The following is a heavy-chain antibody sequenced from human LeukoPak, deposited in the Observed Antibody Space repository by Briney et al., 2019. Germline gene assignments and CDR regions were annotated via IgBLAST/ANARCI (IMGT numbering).Heavy chain of an antibody. V-gene: IGHV1-46*01. J-gene: IGHJ4*02. CDR1: GYTFTGYY. D-gene: IGHD1-26*01. CDR2: INPSAGST. Sequence: ASVKASCKASGYTFTGYYMHWVRQAPGQGLEWMGIINPSAGSTTYAQKFQGRVTMTRDTSTSTVYMDLSSLRSEDTAVYYCARVGATSLTLDYWGQGTLVTVSS. CDR3: ARVGATSLTLDY.